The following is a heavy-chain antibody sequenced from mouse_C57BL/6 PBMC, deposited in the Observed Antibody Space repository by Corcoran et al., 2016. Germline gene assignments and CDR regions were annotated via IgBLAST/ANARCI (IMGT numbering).Heavy chain of an antibody. Sequence: EVHLQQSGPELVKPGASVKISCKASGYTFTDYYMNWVKQSHGKSLEWIGDINPNNGGTSHNQKFKGKATLTVDKSSSTAYMELRSLTSEDSAVYYCARLGRYWGQGTTLTVSS. V-gene: IGHV1-26*01. J-gene: IGHJ2*01. D-gene: IGHD4-1*01. CDR1: GYTFTDYY. CDR2: INPNNGGT. CDR3: ARLGRY.